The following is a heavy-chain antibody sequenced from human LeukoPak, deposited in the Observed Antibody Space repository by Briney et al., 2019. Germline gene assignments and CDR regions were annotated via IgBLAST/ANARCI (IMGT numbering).Heavy chain of an antibody. J-gene: IGHJ4*02. CDR1: GFSVSSNY. V-gene: IGHV3-53*01. CDR2: IYNYGET. D-gene: IGHD2-2*01. CDR3: ARVGIYCSSTSCTSD. Sequence: PGGSLRLSCAASGFSVSSNYMSWVRQAPGKGLEWVSVIYNYGETYYTDSVKGRFTISRDNSKNTLYLQMNSLRAEDTAVYYCARVGIYCSSTSCTSDWGQGTLVTVSS.